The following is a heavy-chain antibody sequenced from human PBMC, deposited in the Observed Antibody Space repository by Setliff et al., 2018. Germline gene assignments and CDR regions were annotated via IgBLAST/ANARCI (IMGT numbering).Heavy chain of an antibody. CDR3: ATGSGYYFIPVY. V-gene: IGHV1-24*01. D-gene: IGHD3-22*01. CDR1: GYTLTELS. J-gene: IGHJ4*02. CDR2: FDPEDGET. Sequence: ASVKVSCKVSGYTLTELSMHWVRQAPGKGLEWMGVFDPEDGETIYAQKFRGRVTMTEDTSTDTAYMELSSLRSEDTAVYYCATGSGYYFIPVYWGQGTLVTVSS.